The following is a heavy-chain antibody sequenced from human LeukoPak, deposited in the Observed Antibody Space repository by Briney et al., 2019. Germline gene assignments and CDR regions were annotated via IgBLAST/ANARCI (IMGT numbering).Heavy chain of an antibody. V-gene: IGHV3-9*01. D-gene: IGHD3-10*01. CDR3: AKVYGSGSYGYYYGMDV. J-gene: IGHJ6*02. Sequence: GGSLRLSCAASGFTFDDYAMHWVRQAPGKGLGWVSGISWNSGSIGYADSVKGRFTISRDNAKNSLHLQMNSLRAEDTALYYCAKVYGSGSYGYYYGMDVWGQGTTVTVSS. CDR1: GFTFDDYA. CDR2: ISWNSGSI.